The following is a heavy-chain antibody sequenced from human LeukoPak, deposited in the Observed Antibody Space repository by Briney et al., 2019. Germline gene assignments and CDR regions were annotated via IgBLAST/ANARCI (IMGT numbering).Heavy chain of an antibody. CDR1: GFTFDDYG. D-gene: IGHD3-10*01. Sequence: GGSLRLSCAASGFTFDDYGMSWVRQAPGKGLEWVSGINWNGGSTGYADSVKGRFTISRDNAKNTLYLQMNSLKDEDAAVYYCVRDNYYRMDVWGKGTTVTVSS. V-gene: IGHV3-20*04. J-gene: IGHJ6*04. CDR3: VRDNYYRMDV. CDR2: INWNGGST.